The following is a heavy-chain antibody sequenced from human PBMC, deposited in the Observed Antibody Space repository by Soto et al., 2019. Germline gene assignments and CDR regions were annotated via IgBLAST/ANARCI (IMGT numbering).Heavy chain of an antibody. J-gene: IGHJ4*02. D-gene: IGHD3-22*01. Sequence: GGSLRLSCAASGFTFSDYYMSWIRQAPGKGLEWVSYISSSGSTIYYADSVKGRFTISRDNAKNSLYLQMNSLRAEDAAVYYCARSHLYYDSSGYPDYWGQGTLVTVSS. CDR3: ARSHLYYDSSGYPDY. CDR1: GFTFSDYY. CDR2: ISSSGSTI. V-gene: IGHV3-11*01.